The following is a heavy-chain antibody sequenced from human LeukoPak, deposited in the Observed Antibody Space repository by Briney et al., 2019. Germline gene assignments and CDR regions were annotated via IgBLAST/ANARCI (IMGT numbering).Heavy chain of an antibody. CDR1: GYTFTSYG. D-gene: IGHD3-10*01. V-gene: IGHV1-18*01. Sequence: GASVKVSCKASGYTFTSYGISWVRQAPGQGLEWMGWISAYNGNTNYAQKFQERVTITRDMSTSTAYMELSSLRSEDTAVYYCALEGGFGPYNWFDPWGQGTLVTVSS. CDR2: ISAYNGNT. J-gene: IGHJ5*02. CDR3: ALEGGFGPYNWFDP.